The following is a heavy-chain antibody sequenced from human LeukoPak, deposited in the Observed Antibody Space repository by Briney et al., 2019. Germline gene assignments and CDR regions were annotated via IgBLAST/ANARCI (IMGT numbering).Heavy chain of an antibody. D-gene: IGHD3-16*01. CDR3: ARLGRGGFDDAFDI. J-gene: IGHJ3*02. Sequence: SETLSLTCTVSGGSISSSSYYWGWIRQPPGKGLEWIGSIYYSGSTYYNPSLKSRVTISVDTSKNQFSLKLSSVTAADTAVYSCARLGRGGFDDAFDIWGQGTMVTVSS. V-gene: IGHV4-39*01. CDR1: GGSISSSSYY. CDR2: IYYSGST.